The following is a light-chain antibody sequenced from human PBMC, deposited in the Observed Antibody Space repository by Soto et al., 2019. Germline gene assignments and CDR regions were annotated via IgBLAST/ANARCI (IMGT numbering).Light chain of an antibody. V-gene: IGKV3-20*01. J-gene: IGKJ1*01. CDR2: LAS. CDR1: QSVTNNY. Sequence: EIVLTQSPGTLSLSPGERATLSCRASQSVTNNYLAWYQQNTGQTPRLIVYLASSRAPGIPDRFSGSESGTHFTLTIRRVEPEDFAVYYCPQYGSSPWTFGQGTKVEIK. CDR3: PQYGSSPWT.